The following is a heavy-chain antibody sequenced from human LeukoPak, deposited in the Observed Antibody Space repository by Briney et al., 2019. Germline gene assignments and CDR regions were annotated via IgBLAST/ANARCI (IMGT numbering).Heavy chain of an antibody. CDR2: IYYSGNT. CDR3: ARFVGSGLHY. D-gene: IGHD2-15*01. CDR1: GASISSYS. V-gene: IGHV4-59*01. Sequence: TSETLSLTCSVSGASISSYSWSWIRQPPGKGLEWIGYIYYSGNTNYNPSLKSRVTISVGTSNNEVSLNLNSVTAADTAVYYCARFVGSGLHYWGQGTLLTVSS. J-gene: IGHJ4*02.